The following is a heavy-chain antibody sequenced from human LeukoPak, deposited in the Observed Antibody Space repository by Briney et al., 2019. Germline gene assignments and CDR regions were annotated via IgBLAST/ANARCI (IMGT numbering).Heavy chain of an antibody. CDR1: GFTFSNYW. CDR3: ARGVVVVAANLNWFDP. J-gene: IGHJ5*02. CDR2: INTDGSST. D-gene: IGHD2-15*01. Sequence: GGSLRLSCAASGFTFSNYWMHWVRQAPGKGLVWVSRINTDGSSTSYADSVKGRFTLSRDNAKNTLYLQMNSLRAEDTAVYYCARGVVVVAANLNWFDPWGQGTLVTVSS. V-gene: IGHV3-74*01.